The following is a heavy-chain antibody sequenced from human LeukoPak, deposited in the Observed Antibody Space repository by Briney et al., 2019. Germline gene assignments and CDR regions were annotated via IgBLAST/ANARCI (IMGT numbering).Heavy chain of an antibody. CDR1: GFTFSSYA. CDR2: INHSGST. CDR3: ARETLHSSGYYYDWFDP. D-gene: IGHD3-22*01. Sequence: PGGSLRLSCAASGFTFSSYAMSWIRQPPGKGLEWIGEINHSGSTNYNPSLKSRVTISVDTSKNQFSLKLSSVTAADTAVYYCARETLHSSGYYYDWFDPWGQGTLVTVSS. J-gene: IGHJ5*02. V-gene: IGHV4-34*01.